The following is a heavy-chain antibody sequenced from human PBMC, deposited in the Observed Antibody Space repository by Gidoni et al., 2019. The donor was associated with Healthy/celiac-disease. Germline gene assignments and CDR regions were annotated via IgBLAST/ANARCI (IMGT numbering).Heavy chain of an antibody. CDR2: ISSSSSYI. J-gene: IGHJ4*02. D-gene: IGHD3-22*01. CDR3: ARDHYYYDSSGYDY. CDR1: GFTFSSYS. Sequence: EVQLVASGGGLVKPGGSLRLSCAASGFTFSSYSMNWVRQAPGKGLEWVSAISSSSSYIYYADSVKGRFTIYRDNAKNSLYLQMNSLRAEDTAVYYCARDHYYYDSSGYDYWGQGTLVTVSA. V-gene: IGHV3-21*01.